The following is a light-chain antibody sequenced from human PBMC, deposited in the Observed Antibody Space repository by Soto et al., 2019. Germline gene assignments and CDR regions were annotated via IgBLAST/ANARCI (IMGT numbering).Light chain of an antibody. CDR1: QSVNSNF. J-gene: IGKJ1*01. CDR3: QQYDRSPWT. CDR2: ATS. Sequence: EIVLTQSPGTLSLSPGERATLSCRASQSVNSNFLAWFQQKPGQAPRLLIYATSSRATDIPDRFSGSGSGTDFTLTISGLEPEDFAVYYCQQYDRSPWTFGQGTKVEIK. V-gene: IGKV3-20*01.